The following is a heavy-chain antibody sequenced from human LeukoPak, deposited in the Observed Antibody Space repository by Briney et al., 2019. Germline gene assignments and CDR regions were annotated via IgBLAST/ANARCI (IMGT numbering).Heavy chain of an antibody. CDR1: GGSIRSYY. D-gene: IGHD3-10*01. V-gene: IGHV4-59*12. CDR2: VHYSRST. J-gene: IGHJ4*02. CDR3: ASRRTYGSGSYYPPIDY. Sequence: SETLSLTCTVSGGSIRSYYWSWIRQPPGKGLEWIGYVHYSRSTNYNPSLKSRVTISVDTSKNQFSLKLSSVTAADTAVYYCASRRTYGSGSYYPPIDYWGQGTLVTVSS.